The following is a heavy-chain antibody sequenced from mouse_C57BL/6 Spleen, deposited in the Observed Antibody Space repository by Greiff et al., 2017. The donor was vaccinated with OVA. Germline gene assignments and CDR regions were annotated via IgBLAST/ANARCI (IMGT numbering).Heavy chain of an antibody. J-gene: IGHJ3*01. CDR2: IWRGGST. D-gene: IGHD2-4*01. CDR1: GFSLTSYG. Sequence: QVQLQQSGPGLVQPSQSLSITCTVSGFSLTSYGVHWVRQSPGKGLEWLGVIWRGGSTDYNAAFMSRLSITKDNSKSQVFFKINSLQADDTAIYYCAKNGYDYDDRLWFAYWGQGTLVTVSA. CDR3: AKNGYDYDDRLWFAY. V-gene: IGHV2-5*01.